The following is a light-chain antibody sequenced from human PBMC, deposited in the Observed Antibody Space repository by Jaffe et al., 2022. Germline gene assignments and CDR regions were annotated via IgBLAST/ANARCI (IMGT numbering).Light chain of an antibody. CDR2: DVT. Sequence: QSVLTQPASVSGSPGQSIIISCTGSNSDVGGYNYVSWYQQHPGKAPKLMIYDVTNRPSGVSNRFSGSKSGNTASLTISGLQGEDEGDYYCSSYTSSSTKVFGGGTKLTVL. J-gene: IGLJ2*01. CDR1: NSDVGGYNY. CDR3: SSYTSSSTKV. V-gene: IGLV2-14*01.